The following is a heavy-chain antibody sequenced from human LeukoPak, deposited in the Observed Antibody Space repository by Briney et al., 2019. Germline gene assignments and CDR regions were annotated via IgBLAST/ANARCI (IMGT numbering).Heavy chain of an antibody. J-gene: IGHJ4*02. Sequence: GGSLRLSCAASGFTVSSNYMSWVRQAPGKGLEWVSVIYSGGSTYYADSVKGRFTISRDNSKNTLYLQMNSLRAEDTAVYYCARDASGARTAGYWGQGTLVTVSS. CDR1: GFTVSSNY. D-gene: IGHD6-13*01. CDR3: ARDASGARTAGY. CDR2: IYSGGST. V-gene: IGHV3-66*02.